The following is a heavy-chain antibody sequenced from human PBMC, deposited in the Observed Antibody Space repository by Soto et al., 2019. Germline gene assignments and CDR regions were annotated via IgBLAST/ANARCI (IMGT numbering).Heavy chain of an antibody. CDR2: IYYSGST. V-gene: IGHV4-59*01. CDR3: AGRYGGQFYY. CDR1: GGSISSYY. D-gene: IGHD1-26*01. Sequence: SENLSLTCTVSGGSISSYYWSWIRQPPGKGLEWIGYIYYSGSTNYNPSLKSRVTISVDTSKNQFSLKLTSVTAADTAVYYCAGRYGGQFYYRAQRTPVPVSS. J-gene: IGHJ4*02.